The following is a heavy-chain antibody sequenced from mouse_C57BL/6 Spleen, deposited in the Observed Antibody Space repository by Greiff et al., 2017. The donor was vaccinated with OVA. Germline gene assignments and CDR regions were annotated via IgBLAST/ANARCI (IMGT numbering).Heavy chain of an antibody. CDR2: IHPNSGST. Sequence: QVQLKQPGAELVKPGASVKLSCKASGYTFTSYWMHWVKQRPGQGLEWIGMIHPNSGSTNYNEKFKSKATLTVDKSSSTAYMQLSSLTSEDSAVYYCAPITTVVAGMDYWGQGTSVTVSS. J-gene: IGHJ4*01. V-gene: IGHV1-64*01. CDR3: APITTVVAGMDY. D-gene: IGHD1-1*01. CDR1: GYTFTSYW.